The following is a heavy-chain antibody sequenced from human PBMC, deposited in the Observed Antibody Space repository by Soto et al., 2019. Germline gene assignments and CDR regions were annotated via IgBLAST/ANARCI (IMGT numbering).Heavy chain of an antibody. CDR2: MNPNSGNT. D-gene: IGHD6-19*01. CDR3: AIVPGGIAVTGLVG. V-gene: IGHV1-8*01. CDR1: GYTFTTYD. Sequence: QVQLVQSGAEVKKPGASVKVSCKASGYTFTTYDINWVRQATGQGLEWMGWMNPNSGNTGYAQKFQGRVTMTRSTSISTAYMELSSLRSEDTAVYYCAIVPGGIAVTGLVGWGQGTMVTVSS. J-gene: IGHJ3*01.